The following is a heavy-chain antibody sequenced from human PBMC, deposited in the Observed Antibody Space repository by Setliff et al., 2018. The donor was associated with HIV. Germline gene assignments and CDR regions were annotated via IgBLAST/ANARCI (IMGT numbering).Heavy chain of an antibody. CDR3: ARQQHSSDLKIWNY. CDR2: IYHSEYT. CDR1: GGSISSDNW. J-gene: IGHJ4*02. V-gene: IGHV4-4*02. D-gene: IGHD6-13*01. Sequence: PSETLSLTCAVSGGSISSDNWWTWVRQAPGKGLEWIGEIYHSEYTNYNPSLKSRVTISVDTSKNQFSLTLTSVTAADTAVYYCARQQHSSDLKIWNYWGQGTLVTVSS.